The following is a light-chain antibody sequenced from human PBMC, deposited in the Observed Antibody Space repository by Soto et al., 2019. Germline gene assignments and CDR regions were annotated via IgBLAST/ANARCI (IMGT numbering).Light chain of an antibody. CDR1: SSHVGGYNY. J-gene: IGLJ2*01. CDR2: EVS. CDR3: SSYTSSNTVV. V-gene: IGLV2-14*01. Sequence: QSVLTQPASVSGSPGQSITISCTGTSSHVGGYNYVSWYQHHPGKAPKLMIYEVSNRPSGISNRFSGSKSGNTASLTISGLQAEDEAAYSCSSYTSSNTVVFGGGTKLAV.